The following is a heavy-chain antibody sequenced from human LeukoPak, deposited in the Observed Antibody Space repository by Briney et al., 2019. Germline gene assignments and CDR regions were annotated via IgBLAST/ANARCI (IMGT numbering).Heavy chain of an antibody. D-gene: IGHD6-13*01. CDR3: ARLGGIAAAGTSSNYYYYYYMDV. J-gene: IGHJ6*03. Sequence: SETLSLTCTVSGYFISSGYYWGWVRQPAGKGLEWIGRIYTSGSTNYNPSLKSRVTMSADTSKNQFSLKLSSVTAADTAVYYCARLGGIAAAGTSSNYYYYYYMDVWGKGTTVTISS. CDR1: GYFISSGYY. V-gene: IGHV4-4*07. CDR2: IYTSGST.